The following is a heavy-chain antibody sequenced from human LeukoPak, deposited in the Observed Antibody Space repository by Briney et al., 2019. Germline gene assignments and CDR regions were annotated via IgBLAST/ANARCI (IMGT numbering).Heavy chain of an antibody. CDR1: GGSISSSSYY. CDR2: IYYSGST. D-gene: IGHD3-10*01. Sequence: SETLSLTCTVSGGSISSSSYYWGWIRQPPGKGLEWIGSIYYSGSTYYNPSLKSRVTISVDTSKNQLSLKLSSVTAADTAVYYCARDPMLLVRGVQFDYWGQGTLVTVSS. J-gene: IGHJ4*02. V-gene: IGHV4-39*07. CDR3: ARDPMLLVRGVQFDY.